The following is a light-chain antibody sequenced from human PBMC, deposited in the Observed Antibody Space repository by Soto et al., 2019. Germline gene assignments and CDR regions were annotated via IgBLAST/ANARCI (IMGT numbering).Light chain of an antibody. J-gene: IGKJ4*01. V-gene: IGKV3-11*01. CDR3: QQSSNRPGLT. CDR1: QSVSSY. Sequence: EIVLTQSPATLSLSPGERATLSCRASQSVSSYLAWYQQKPGQAPRLLIYDASNRATGIPARFSGSGSGTDFTLNISSLEPEDFAVYYCQQSSNRPGLTFGGGTKVEIK. CDR2: DAS.